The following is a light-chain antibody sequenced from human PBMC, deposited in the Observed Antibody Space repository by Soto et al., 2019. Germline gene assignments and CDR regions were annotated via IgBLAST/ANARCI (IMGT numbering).Light chain of an antibody. CDR2: KAS. CDR1: QTISSW. V-gene: IGKV1-5*03. J-gene: IGKJ2*01. Sequence: DIQMTQSPSTLSASVGDRVTITCRASQTISSWLAWYQQKPGKAPRLLVHKASSLEAGVPSRFSGSCFGTEFTLTISSLPPDDFATYCCQQYKMYPYTFGQGTKLEIK. CDR3: QQYKMYPYT.